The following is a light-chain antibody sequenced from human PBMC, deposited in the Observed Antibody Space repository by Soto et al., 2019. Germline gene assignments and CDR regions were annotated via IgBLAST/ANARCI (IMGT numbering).Light chain of an antibody. CDR3: QHYYDWPST. V-gene: IGKV3-15*01. CDR1: QGISTL. J-gene: IGKJ5*01. CDR2: AAS. Sequence: EIVLTQSPATLSVSPGERATLFCRASQGISTLLACYQQKPGPAPRPLIYAASTRAAGSPARSSGRGSWTDFTLTITTLQSEDFAIYYCQHYYDWPSTFGQGTRLEI.